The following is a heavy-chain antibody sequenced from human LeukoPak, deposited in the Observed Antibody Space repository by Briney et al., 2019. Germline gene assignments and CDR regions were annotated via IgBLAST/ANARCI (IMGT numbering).Heavy chain of an antibody. Sequence: PSETLSLTCTVSGGSISSGDYYWSWIRQPPGKGLEWIGYIYYSGSTYYNPSLKSRVTISVDTSKNQFSLKLSSVTAADTAVYYCARAYSGYDRGAGVDYWGQGTLVTVSS. CDR3: ARAYSGYDRGAGVDY. V-gene: IGHV4-30-4*01. CDR1: GGSISSGDYY. CDR2: IYYSGST. J-gene: IGHJ4*02. D-gene: IGHD5-12*01.